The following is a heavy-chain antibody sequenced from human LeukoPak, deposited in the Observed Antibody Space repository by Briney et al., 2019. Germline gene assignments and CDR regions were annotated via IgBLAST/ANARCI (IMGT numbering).Heavy chain of an antibody. CDR3: ARSGRQLWSYYFDY. CDR1: GFTFRSYG. CDR2: IWYDGSNK. D-gene: IGHD5-18*01. Sequence: PGRSLRLSCAASGFTFRSYGMHWVRQAPGKGLEWVAVIWYDGSNKYYADSVKGRFTISRDNSKNTLYLQMNSLRAEDTAVYYCARSGRQLWSYYFDYWGQGTLVTVSS. V-gene: IGHV3-33*01. J-gene: IGHJ4*02.